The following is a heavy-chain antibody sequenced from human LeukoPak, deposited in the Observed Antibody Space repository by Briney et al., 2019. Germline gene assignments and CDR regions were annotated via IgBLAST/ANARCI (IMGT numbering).Heavy chain of an antibody. CDR1: GFTFSSYS. J-gene: IGHJ3*02. V-gene: IGHV3-21*01. CDR3: ARVRAVTFGGVIVPDAFDI. Sequence: GGSLRLSCAASGFTFSSYSMNWVRQAPGKGLEWVSSISSSSYIYYADSVKGRFTISRDNAKNSLYLQMNSLRAEDTAVYYCARVRAVTFGGVIVPDAFDIWGQGTMVTVSS. D-gene: IGHD3-16*02. CDR2: ISSSSYI.